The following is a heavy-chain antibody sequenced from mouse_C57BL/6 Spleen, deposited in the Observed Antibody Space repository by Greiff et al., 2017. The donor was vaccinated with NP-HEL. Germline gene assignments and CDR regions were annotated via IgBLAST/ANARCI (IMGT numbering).Heavy chain of an antibody. CDR1: GFNIKDDY. CDR3: TTMVTTAY. CDR2: IDPENGDT. J-gene: IGHJ3*01. Sequence: EVKLQESGAELVRPGASVKLSCTASGFNIKDDYMHWVKQRPEQGLEWIGWIDPENGDTEYASKFQGKATITADTAANTAYLQLSSLTSEDTAVYYCTTMVTTAYWGQGTLVTVSA. D-gene: IGHD2-2*01. V-gene: IGHV14-4*01.